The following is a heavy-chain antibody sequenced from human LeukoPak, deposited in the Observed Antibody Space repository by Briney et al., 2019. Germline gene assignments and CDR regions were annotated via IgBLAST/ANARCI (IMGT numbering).Heavy chain of an antibody. CDR3: ARSHIVVVPAAEREVSGYYYYYYMDV. J-gene: IGHJ6*03. Sequence: GESLKISCKGSGYSFTSYWIGWVRQMPGKGLERMGIIYPGDSDTRYSPSFQGQVTISADKSISTAYLQWSSLKASDTAMYYCARSHIVVVPAAEREVSGYYYYYYMDVWGKGTTVTVSS. CDR1: GYSFTSYW. D-gene: IGHD2-2*01. CDR2: IYPGDSDT. V-gene: IGHV5-51*01.